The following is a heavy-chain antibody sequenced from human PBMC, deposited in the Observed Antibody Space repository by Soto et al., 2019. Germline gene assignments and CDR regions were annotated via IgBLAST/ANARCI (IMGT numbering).Heavy chain of an antibody. Sequence: EVQLVESGGDLVQPGRSLRLSCAASGFTFEHYAIHWVRQAPGRGLEWVSGVSWNSDTIGYADSVKGRFTISRDSAKYSVYLQMNSLRPEDTALYYCAKAVSPGSYYKPLHYWGQGTLVTVSS. CDR2: VSWNSDTI. D-gene: IGHD3-10*01. CDR1: GFTFEHYA. V-gene: IGHV3-9*01. CDR3: AKAVSPGSYYKPLHY. J-gene: IGHJ4*02.